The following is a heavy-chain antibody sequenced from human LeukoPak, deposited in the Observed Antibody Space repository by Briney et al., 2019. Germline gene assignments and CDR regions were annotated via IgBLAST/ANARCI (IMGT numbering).Heavy chain of an antibody. CDR2: ISGSGGST. CDR3: AKDRPIAVAGIIDY. D-gene: IGHD6-19*01. V-gene: IGHV3-23*01. J-gene: IGHJ4*02. Sequence: GGSLRLSCAASGFTFSSYAMSWVRQAPGKGLEWVSAISGSGGSTYYADSVRGRFTISRDNSKNTLYLQMNSLRAEDTAVYYCAKDRPIAVAGIIDYWGQGTLVTVSS. CDR1: GFTFSSYA.